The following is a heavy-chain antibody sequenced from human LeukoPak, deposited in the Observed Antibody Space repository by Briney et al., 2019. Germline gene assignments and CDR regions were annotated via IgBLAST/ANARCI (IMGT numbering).Heavy chain of an antibody. V-gene: IGHV4-59*01. D-gene: IGHD3-10*01. CDR1: GVSISSYY. CDR3: ASLASYGSGSYYYYYGMDV. J-gene: IGHJ6*02. Sequence: SETLSLTCTVSGVSISSYYWSWVRQPPGKGLEWVGYIYYSGSTNYNPSLKSRVTISVDTSKNQFSLKLSSVTAADTAVYYCASLASYGSGSYYYYYGMDVWGQGTTVTVSS. CDR2: IYYSGST.